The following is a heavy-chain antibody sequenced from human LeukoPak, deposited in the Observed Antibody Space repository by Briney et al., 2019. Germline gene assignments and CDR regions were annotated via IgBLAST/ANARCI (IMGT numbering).Heavy chain of an antibody. CDR1: GFTIGTAW. Sequence: GGSLRLSCVSSGFTIGTAWMSWVRQAPGKGLGWLGHIKSEGEGATTDYAAPAKGRFAISRDDSKNMIYLQMSSLRIDDTAIYYCIAHFPYFYGFDVWGKGTTVTVSS. CDR2: IKSEGEGATT. CDR3: IAHFPYFYGFDV. V-gene: IGHV3-15*01. D-gene: IGHD3-3*02. J-gene: IGHJ6*04.